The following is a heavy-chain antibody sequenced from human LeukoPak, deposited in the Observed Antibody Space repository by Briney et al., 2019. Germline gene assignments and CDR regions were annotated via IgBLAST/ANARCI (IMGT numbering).Heavy chain of an antibody. CDR3: AKSPSLQAFDI. J-gene: IGHJ3*02. Sequence: GGSLRVSCVGSGLTFSKYCMSWVRQAPGKGLECVSTISADGSRTYYPDSVKGRFTISRDNSKNTLYLQLNSLRADDTAVYYCAKSPSLQAFDIWGQGTMVTVSS. V-gene: IGHV3-23*01. CDR1: GLTFSKYC. CDR2: ISADGSRT.